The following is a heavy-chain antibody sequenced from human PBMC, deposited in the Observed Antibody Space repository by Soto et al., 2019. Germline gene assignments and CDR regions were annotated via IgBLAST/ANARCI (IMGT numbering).Heavy chain of an antibody. Sequence: ASVKVSCKASGYTFTSYYMHWVRQAPGQALEWMGIINPSGGSTSYAQKFQVRVTMTRDTSTRTVYMELSSLRSEDTAVYYCAREGRAYCSSGSCYSEARQLWYYYYYYGMDGWGQGTTVTVSS. CDR3: AREGRAYCSSGSCYSEARQLWYYYYYYGMDG. CDR1: GYTFTSYY. D-gene: IGHD2-15*01. J-gene: IGHJ6*02. CDR2: INPSGGST. V-gene: IGHV1-46*01.